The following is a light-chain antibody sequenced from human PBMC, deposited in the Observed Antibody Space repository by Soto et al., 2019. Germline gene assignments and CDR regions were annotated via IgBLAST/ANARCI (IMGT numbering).Light chain of an antibody. V-gene: IGLV2-23*02. CDR3: SSSAGSSVV. CDR2: EVS. J-gene: IGLJ2*01. Sequence: QSALTQPASVSGSPGQSITISCTGTSSDVGNYNLVSWYQQRPGKAPKLIIYEVSKRPSGVSNRFSGSKSGNMASLTISGLQTEDEADYYCSSSAGSSVVFGGGTKLTVL. CDR1: SSDVGNYNL.